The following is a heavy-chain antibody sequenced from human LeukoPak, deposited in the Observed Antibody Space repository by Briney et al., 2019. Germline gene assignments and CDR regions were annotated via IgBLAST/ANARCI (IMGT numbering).Heavy chain of an antibody. J-gene: IGHJ4*02. Sequence: GGSLRLSCAASGFTFSSYSMNWVRQAPGKGLEWVSSISGGSSYKYYADSVKGRFTISRDNSKNTLYLQMNSLRAEDTAVYYCAKEATVTTWSPERVWDYWGQGTLVTVSS. V-gene: IGHV3-21*04. D-gene: IGHD4-17*01. CDR2: ISGGSSYK. CDR3: AKEATVTTWSPERVWDY. CDR1: GFTFSSYS.